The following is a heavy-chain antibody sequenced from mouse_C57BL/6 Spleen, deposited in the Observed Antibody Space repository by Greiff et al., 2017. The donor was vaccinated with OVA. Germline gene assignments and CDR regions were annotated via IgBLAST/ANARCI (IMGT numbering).Heavy chain of an antibody. J-gene: IGHJ3*01. CDR1: GYTFTSYW. Sequence: QVQLQQPGAELVMPGASVKLSCKASGYTFTSYWMHWVKQRPGQGLEWIGEIDPSDSYTNYNQKFKGKSTLPVDKSSSTAYMQLRSLTSEDSAVSSCAREHKLRAYWGQGTLVTVSA. V-gene: IGHV1-69*01. D-gene: IGHD6-1*01. CDR2: IDPSDSYT. CDR3: AREHKLRAY.